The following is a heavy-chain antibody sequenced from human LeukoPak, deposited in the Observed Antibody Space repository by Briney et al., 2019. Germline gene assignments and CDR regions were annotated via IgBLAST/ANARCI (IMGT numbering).Heavy chain of an antibody. CDR1: GGSISSYY. CDR2: IYTSGST. J-gene: IGHJ3*02. CDR3: ARDGRGIADAFDI. D-gene: IGHD6-13*01. Sequence: SVTLSLTCTVSGGSISSYYWSWIRRPAGKGLEWIVRIYTSGSTNYNPSLKSRVTISVDKSKNQFSLKLSSVTAADTAVYYCARDGRGIADAFDIWGQGTMVTVSS. V-gene: IGHV4-4*07.